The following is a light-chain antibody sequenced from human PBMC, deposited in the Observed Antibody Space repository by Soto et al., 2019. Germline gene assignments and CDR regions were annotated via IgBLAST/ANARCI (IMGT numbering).Light chain of an antibody. CDR1: QDISSW. V-gene: IGKV1-5*03. CDR2: KAS. Sequence: DIQMTQSPSTLSASVGDRVTITCRASQDISSWLAWLQQKPGRAPKVLIYKASSLESGVPSRFSGSGSGTEFILPIRSLLPDDSATYYCQHAGAFGQGTKVEIK. CDR3: QHAGA. J-gene: IGKJ1*01.